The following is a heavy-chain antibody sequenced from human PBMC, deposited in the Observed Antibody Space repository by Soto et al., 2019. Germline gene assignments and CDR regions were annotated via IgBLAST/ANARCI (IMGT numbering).Heavy chain of an antibody. CDR3: AKGYNFDFWGTFNCFDP. D-gene: IGHD3-3*01. V-gene: IGHV3-23*01. CDR2: ISGSGGHI. Sequence: EVQLLESGGGLVQPGGSLRLSCAASGFSFGNYAMSWVRQTPGKGLEWVSSISGSGGHIYYTVSVKGRFTISRDNSENTLYLHTNSLRADDTAVYYCAKGYNFDFWGTFNCFDPWGQGTLVTVSS. J-gene: IGHJ5*02. CDR1: GFSFGNYA.